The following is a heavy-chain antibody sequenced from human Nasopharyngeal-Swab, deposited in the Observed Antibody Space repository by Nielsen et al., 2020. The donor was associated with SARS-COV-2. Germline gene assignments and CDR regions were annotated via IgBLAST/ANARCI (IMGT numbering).Heavy chain of an antibody. CDR1: GFTFSSYS. CDR3: AREVNGYYDY. J-gene: IGHJ4*02. V-gene: IGHV3-21*01. CDR2: ISSSSGYI. Sequence: GESLKISCAASGFTFSSYSMNWVRQAPGKGPEWVSSISSSSGYIYYADSMKGRFTISRDNAKNSLYLQMNSLRAEDTAVYYCAREVNGYYDYWGQGTLVTVSS. D-gene: IGHD3-9*01.